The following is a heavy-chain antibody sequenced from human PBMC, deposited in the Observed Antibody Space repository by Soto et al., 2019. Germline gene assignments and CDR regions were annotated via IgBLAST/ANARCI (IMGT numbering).Heavy chain of an antibody. J-gene: IGHJ4*02. V-gene: IGHV5-51*01. Sequence: PGESLKISCKGSGYIFANDWISWVRQMPGKGLQWMGIIFPGDSDTRYSPSFQGQVTISADKSINTAYLQWSSLKASDTAVYYCARRVAAHPYFDFWGQGALIIVSS. CDR3: ARRVAAHPYFDF. CDR1: GYIFANDW. CDR2: IFPGDSDT. D-gene: IGHD6-6*01.